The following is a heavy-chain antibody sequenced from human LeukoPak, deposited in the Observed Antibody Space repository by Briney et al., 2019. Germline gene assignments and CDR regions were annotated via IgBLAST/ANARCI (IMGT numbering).Heavy chain of an antibody. CDR2: IWYDGSNK. CDR3: ARGGSDTAMAHDY. V-gene: IGHV3-33*08. Sequence: LSLTCAVYGGSFSGYYWSWIRQPPGKGLEWVAVIWYDGSNKYYADSVKGRFTISRDNSKNTLYLQMNSLRAEDTAVYYCARGGSDTAMAHDYWGQGTLVTVSS. CDR1: GGSFSGYY. J-gene: IGHJ4*02. D-gene: IGHD5-18*01.